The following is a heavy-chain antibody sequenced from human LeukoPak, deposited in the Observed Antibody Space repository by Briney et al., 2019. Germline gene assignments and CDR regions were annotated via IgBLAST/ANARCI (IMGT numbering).Heavy chain of an antibody. D-gene: IGHD3-10*02. CDR2: ISSSGNNT. CDR1: GFTFNSYA. Sequence: GGSLRLSCAASGFTFNSYAMNWVRQAPGKGLEWVSTISSSGNNTYYTDSVKGRFTISRDNSKNTLFLQMNSLRAEDTAVYYCAELGITMIGGVWGRGTTVTISS. V-gene: IGHV3-23*01. CDR3: AELGITMIGGV. J-gene: IGHJ6*04.